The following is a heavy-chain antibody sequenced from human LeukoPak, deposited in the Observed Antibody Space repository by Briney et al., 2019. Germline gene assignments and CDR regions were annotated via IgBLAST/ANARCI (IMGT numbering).Heavy chain of an antibody. J-gene: IGHJ4*02. V-gene: IGHV3-11*01. CDR1: GFTFSDYY. D-gene: IGHD1-26*01. CDR3: ARERIVGARPDY. Sequence: GGSLRLSCAASGFTFSDYYTSWIRQAPGKGLEWVSYISSSGSTIYYADSVKGRFTISRDNAKNSLYLQMNSLRAEDTAVYYCARERIVGARPDYWGQGTLVTVSS. CDR2: ISSSGSTI.